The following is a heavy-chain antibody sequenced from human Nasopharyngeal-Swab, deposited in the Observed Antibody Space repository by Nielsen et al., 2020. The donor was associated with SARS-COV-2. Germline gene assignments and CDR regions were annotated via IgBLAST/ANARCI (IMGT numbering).Heavy chain of an antibody. J-gene: IGHJ6*02. CDR1: GYTFTSYG. CDR2: ISAYNGNT. CDR3: ARWAGIGDYYYGMDV. Sequence: ASVKVSCKASGYTFTSYGISWVRQAPGQGLEWMGWISAYNGNTNYAQKLQGRVTMTTDTSTSTAYMELRSLRSDDTAVYYCARWAGIGDYYYGMDVWGQGTTVTGSS. V-gene: IGHV1-18*01. D-gene: IGHD6-19*01.